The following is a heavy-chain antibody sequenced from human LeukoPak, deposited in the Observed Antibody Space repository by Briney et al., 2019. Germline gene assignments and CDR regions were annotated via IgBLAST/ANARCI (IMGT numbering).Heavy chain of an antibody. Sequence: PSETLSLTCTVSGGSISSSSYYWGWIRQPPGKGLEWIGSIYYGGSTYYNPSLKSRVTISVDTSKNQFSLKLSSVTAADTAVYYCARLSAWFDPWGQGTLVTVSS. J-gene: IGHJ5*02. V-gene: IGHV4-39*01. CDR2: IYYGGST. CDR1: GGSISSSSYY. CDR3: ARLSAWFDP.